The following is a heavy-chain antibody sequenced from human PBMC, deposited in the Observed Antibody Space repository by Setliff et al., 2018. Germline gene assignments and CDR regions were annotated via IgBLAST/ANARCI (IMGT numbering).Heavy chain of an antibody. Sequence: TLSLTCTVSGGSVSNSGFFWGWLRQAPGKGLEWIGNIYDSGSSNYNASLKSRLIITRDTSKNQISLKLTYVTAADTAVYYCGRGFSRIEGWGNWFDPWGQGILVTVSS. D-gene: IGHD2-15*01. V-gene: IGHV4-39*01. CDR2: IYDSGSS. J-gene: IGHJ5*02. CDR1: GGSVSNSGFF. CDR3: GRGFSRIEGWGNWFDP.